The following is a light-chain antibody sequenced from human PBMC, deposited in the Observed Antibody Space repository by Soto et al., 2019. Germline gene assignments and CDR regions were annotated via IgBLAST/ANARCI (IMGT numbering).Light chain of an antibody. CDR2: GAS. CDR3: QKYNSWPK. Sequence: EIVMTQSPAPLYASPGERATLSCRASQSVNNNVAWYQQKPGQGPRPLLYGASTRATGTPARFSGSGSGTDFTLTISSLQSEDFAVYYCQKYNSWPKFGQGTKLEIK. CDR1: QSVNNN. V-gene: IGKV3-15*01. J-gene: IGKJ1*01.